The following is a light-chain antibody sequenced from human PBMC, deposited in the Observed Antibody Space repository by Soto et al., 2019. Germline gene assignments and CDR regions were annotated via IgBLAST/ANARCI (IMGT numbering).Light chain of an antibody. CDR1: QSVSSD. CDR2: DAS. J-gene: IGKJ2*01. V-gene: IGKV3-15*01. Sequence: EIVMTQSPATLSVSPGESVTLSCRASQSVSSDLAWYQQKPGQAPRLLIYDASTRAPGIPVRFSGSGSGTESTLTISSLQSEDFAVYYCQQYITLYTFGQGTKLEIK. CDR3: QQYITLYT.